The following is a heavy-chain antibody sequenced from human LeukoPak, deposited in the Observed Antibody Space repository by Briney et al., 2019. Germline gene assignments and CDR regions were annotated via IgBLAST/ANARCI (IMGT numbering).Heavy chain of an antibody. Sequence: PSETLSLTCTVSGGSISSYYWSWIRQPPGRGLEWIGYIYYSGSTNYNPSLKSRVTISVDTSKNQFSLKLSSVTAADTAVYYCARVEYSYGYYYYYGMDVWGQGTRSPSP. J-gene: IGHJ6*02. V-gene: IGHV4-59*01. CDR3: ARVEYSYGYYYYYGMDV. D-gene: IGHD5-18*01. CDR1: GGSISSYY. CDR2: IYYSGST.